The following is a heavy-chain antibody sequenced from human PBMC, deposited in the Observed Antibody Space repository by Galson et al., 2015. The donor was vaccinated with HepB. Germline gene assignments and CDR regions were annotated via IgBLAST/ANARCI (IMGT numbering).Heavy chain of an antibody. Sequence: SVKVSCKASGYIFTTYTIHWVRQAPGQRLEWMGWINTGNGKTRYSEKFQGRVTITRDTSAGTAYMELSSLRSEDAAVYYCAREVPGFVERWFDSWGQGTLVTVSS. J-gene: IGHJ5*01. CDR1: GYIFTTYT. D-gene: IGHD3-10*01. CDR3: AREVPGFVERWFDS. V-gene: IGHV1-3*04. CDR2: INTGNGKT.